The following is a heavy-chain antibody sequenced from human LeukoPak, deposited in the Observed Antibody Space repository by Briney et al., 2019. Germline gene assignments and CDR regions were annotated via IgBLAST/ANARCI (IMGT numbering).Heavy chain of an antibody. CDR3: ARDLRGRYYDSSGYYLGYYYYGMDV. CDR1: GFTFSSYW. D-gene: IGHD3-22*01. Sequence: PGGSLRLSCAASGFTFSSYWMHWVRQAPGKGLVWVSRINSDGSSTSYADSVKGRFTISRDNAKNTLYLQMNSLRAEDTAVYYCARDLRGRYYDSSGYYLGYYYYGMDVWGQGTTVTVSS. V-gene: IGHV3-74*01. J-gene: IGHJ6*02. CDR2: INSDGSST.